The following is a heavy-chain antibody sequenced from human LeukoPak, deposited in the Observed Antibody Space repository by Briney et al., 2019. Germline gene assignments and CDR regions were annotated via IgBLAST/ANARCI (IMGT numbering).Heavy chain of an antibody. V-gene: IGHV1-2*02. Sequence: ASVNVSCKTSGYRFTDYYIHWVRQAPGQGLEWMGWIDPKSGGTNFAQKFQGGVTMTSDTSITTAYVELSSLRFDDTAVYFCARETTEGPGSGSRFDYWGQGTLVTVSS. CDR1: GYRFTDYY. CDR2: IDPKSGGT. J-gene: IGHJ4*02. CDR3: ARETTEGPGSGSRFDY. D-gene: IGHD3-10*01.